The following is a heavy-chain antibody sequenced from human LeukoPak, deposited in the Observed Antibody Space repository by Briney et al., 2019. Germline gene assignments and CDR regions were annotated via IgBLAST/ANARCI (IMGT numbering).Heavy chain of an antibody. Sequence: PGKSLRLSCAASGFTFSTYIMHWVRQAPGKGLAWVAVISGDGSNKYYADSVKGRFTISRDNSKNTLYLQMNSLRPEDTTVYYCARDGLSSWYLGDLDYWGQGTLVTVSS. V-gene: IGHV3-30-3*01. CDR2: ISGDGSNK. J-gene: IGHJ4*02. CDR1: GFTFSTYI. CDR3: ARDGLSSWYLGDLDY. D-gene: IGHD6-13*01.